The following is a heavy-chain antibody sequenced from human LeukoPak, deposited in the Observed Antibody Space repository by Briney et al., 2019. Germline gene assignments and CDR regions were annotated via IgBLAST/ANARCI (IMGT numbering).Heavy chain of an antibody. J-gene: IGHJ6*02. CDR3: AKVDCSSTSSSNPSHYYDLDV. Sequence: GGSLRLSCAASGFTISSYAMSWVRQAPGKGLEWVSAISGSGGSTYYADSVKGRFTISRDNSKNTLYLQMNSLRAEDTAVYYCAKVDCSSTSSSNPSHYYDLDVWGQGTTVTVSS. V-gene: IGHV3-23*01. CDR1: GFTISSYA. D-gene: IGHD2-2*01. CDR2: ISGSGGST.